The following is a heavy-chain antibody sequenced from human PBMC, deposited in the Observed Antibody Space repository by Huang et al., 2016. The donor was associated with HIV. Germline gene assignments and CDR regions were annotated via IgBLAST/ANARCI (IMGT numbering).Heavy chain of an antibody. CDR3: ARQSSGYYYYFDY. J-gene: IGHJ4*02. Sequence: QVQLVQSGAEVKKPGSSVKVSCKAFGGTFSIYAISWVRQAPVQGLEWMGGIIPIFGTTNYAQKFQGRVTITADESTSTVYMELSSLRSEDTAVYYCARQSSGYYYYFDYWGQGTLVTVSS. V-gene: IGHV1-69*13. CDR2: IIPIFGTT. CDR1: GGTFSIYA. D-gene: IGHD3-22*01.